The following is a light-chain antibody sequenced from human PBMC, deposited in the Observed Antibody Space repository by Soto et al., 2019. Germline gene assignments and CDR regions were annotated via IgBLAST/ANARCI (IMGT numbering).Light chain of an antibody. CDR3: QRYNNWPLT. V-gene: IGKV3-15*01. CDR2: GAS. J-gene: IGKJ4*01. CDR1: QSVSSN. Sequence: IVMTQSPSTLSVSPGASATLSCRASQSVSSNLAWYQQKPGQAPRLLIYGASTRATGIPARFSGSGSGTEFTLTINSLQSEDSAVYYCQRYNNWPLTFGGGTKVDI.